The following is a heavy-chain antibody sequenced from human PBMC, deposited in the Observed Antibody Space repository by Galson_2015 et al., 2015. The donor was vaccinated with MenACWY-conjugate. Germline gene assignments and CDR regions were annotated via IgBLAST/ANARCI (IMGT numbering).Heavy chain of an antibody. D-gene: IGHD5-12*01. J-gene: IGHJ4*02. CDR1: GYTFTSYG. CDR2: ISAYNGNT. V-gene: IGHV1-18*01. Sequence: SVKVSCKASGYTFTSYGVSWARQAPGQGLEWMGWISAYNGNTNYAQKLQGRVTMTTDTSTSTAYMELRSLRSDDTAVYYCARDYRRYSGYDTSVRAFDYWGQGTLVTVSS. CDR3: ARDYRRYSGYDTSVRAFDY.